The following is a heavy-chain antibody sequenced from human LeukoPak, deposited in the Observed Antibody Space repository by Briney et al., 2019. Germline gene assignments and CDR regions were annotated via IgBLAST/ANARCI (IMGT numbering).Heavy chain of an antibody. CDR1: GGSISSYY. Sequence: SETLSLTCTVSGGSISSYYWSWIRQRAGKGLEWIGRIYTSGSTNYNPSLKSRVTMSVDTSKNQFSLKLSSVTAADTAVYYCARVSLSGYSSSWYEGTRSEDAFDIWGQGTMVTVSS. J-gene: IGHJ3*02. V-gene: IGHV4-4*07. CDR2: IYTSGST. D-gene: IGHD6-13*01. CDR3: ARVSLSGYSSSWYEGTRSEDAFDI.